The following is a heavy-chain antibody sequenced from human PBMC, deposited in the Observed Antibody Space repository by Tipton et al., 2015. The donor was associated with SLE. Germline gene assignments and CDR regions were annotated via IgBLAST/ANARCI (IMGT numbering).Heavy chain of an antibody. CDR2: IYHSGST. V-gene: IGHV4-38-2*01. CDR1: GYSISSGYY. Sequence: LRLSCAVSGYSISSGYYWGWIRQPPGKGLEWIGSIYHSGSTSYNPSLKSRVTLSVDTSKNQFSLKLSSVTAADTAVYYCARGAGITPAWFDPWGQGTLVTVSS. J-gene: IGHJ5*02. D-gene: IGHD6-19*01. CDR3: ARGAGITPAWFDP.